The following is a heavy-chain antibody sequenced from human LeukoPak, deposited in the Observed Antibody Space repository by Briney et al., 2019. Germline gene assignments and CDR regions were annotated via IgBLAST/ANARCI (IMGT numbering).Heavy chain of an antibody. CDR3: AKDIAVWGSYASHFDY. J-gene: IGHJ4*02. Sequence: SLRLSCAASGFTFDDYAMHWVRQAPGKGLGWVSGISWNSGSIGYADSVKGRFTISRDNAKNSLYLQMNSLRAEDTALYYCAKDIAVWGSYASHFDYWGQGTLVTVSS. D-gene: IGHD3-16*01. V-gene: IGHV3-9*01. CDR1: GFTFDDYA. CDR2: ISWNSGSI.